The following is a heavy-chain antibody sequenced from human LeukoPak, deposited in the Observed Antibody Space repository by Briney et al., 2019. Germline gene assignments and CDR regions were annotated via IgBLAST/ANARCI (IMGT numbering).Heavy chain of an antibody. J-gene: IGHJ6*04. Sequence: GGSLRLSCAASGFSFSSCDMVWVRQAPGKGLEWVSYISSSGSTIYYADSVKGRFTISRDNAKNSLYLQMNSLRAEDTAVYYCAELGITMIGGVWGKGTTVTISS. CDR1: GFSFSSCD. D-gene: IGHD3-10*02. CDR3: AELGITMIGGV. V-gene: IGHV3-48*03. CDR2: ISSSGSTI.